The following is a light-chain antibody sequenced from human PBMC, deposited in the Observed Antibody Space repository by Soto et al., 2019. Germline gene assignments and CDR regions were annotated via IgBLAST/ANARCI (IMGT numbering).Light chain of an antibody. J-gene: IGKJ1*01. CDR3: QQSYSTRWT. Sequence: DIQMTQSPSSLSASVGDRFTISFRASQSISDYLNWYQQKPGKAPKLLISAAFRLQSGVPSRFSGSGSGTDFTLTISSLQPEDFATYYCQQSYSTRWTFGQGTKVDI. CDR2: AAF. V-gene: IGKV1-39*01. CDR1: QSISDY.